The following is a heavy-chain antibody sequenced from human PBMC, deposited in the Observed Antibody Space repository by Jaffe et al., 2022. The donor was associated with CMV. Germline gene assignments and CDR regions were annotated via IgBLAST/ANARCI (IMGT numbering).Heavy chain of an antibody. J-gene: IGHJ6*02. CDR2: ISSSGSTI. CDR3: ARDKGRYSGYPHYYYYYGMDV. Sequence: QVQLVESGGGLVKPGGSLRLSCAASGFTFSDYYMSWIRQAPGKGLEWVSYISSSGSTIYYADSVKGRFTISRDNAKNSLYLQMNSLRAEDTAVYYCARDKGRYSGYPHYYYYYGMDVWGQGTTVTVSS. D-gene: IGHD5-12*01. CDR1: GFTFSDYY. V-gene: IGHV3-11*01.